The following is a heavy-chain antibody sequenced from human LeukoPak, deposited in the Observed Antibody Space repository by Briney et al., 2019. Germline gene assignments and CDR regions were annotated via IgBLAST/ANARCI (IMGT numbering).Heavy chain of an antibody. Sequence: SETLSLTCTVSGGSISSYYWSWIRQPPGRGLEGSGYIYYSGSTNYNPSLKSRVTISVDTSKNQFSLKLSSVTDADTAVYYCARGVAAAGTWGYYYYGMDVWGQGTTVTVSS. CDR3: ARGVAAAGTWGYYYYGMDV. CDR1: GGSISSYY. J-gene: IGHJ6*02. D-gene: IGHD6-13*01. V-gene: IGHV4-59*01. CDR2: IYYSGST.